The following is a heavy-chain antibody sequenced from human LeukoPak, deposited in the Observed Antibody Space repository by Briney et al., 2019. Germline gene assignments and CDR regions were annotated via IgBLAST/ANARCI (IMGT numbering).Heavy chain of an antibody. V-gene: IGHV3-7*01. CDR2: IKQDGSEK. Sequence: PGGSLRLSCAASGFTFSIYWMSWVRQAPGKGLEWVANIKQDGSEKYYVDSVKGRFTISRDNAKNSLYLQMNSLRAEDTAVYYCARLAYSSSSEGMDVWGQGTTVTVSS. CDR3: ARLAYSSSSEGMDV. D-gene: IGHD6-6*01. CDR1: GFTFSIYW. J-gene: IGHJ6*02.